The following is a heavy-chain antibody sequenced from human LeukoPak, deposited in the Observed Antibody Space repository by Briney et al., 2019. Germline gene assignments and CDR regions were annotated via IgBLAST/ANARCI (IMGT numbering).Heavy chain of an antibody. D-gene: IGHD5-12*01. CDR1: GGSISSYY. V-gene: IGHV4-59*01. J-gene: IGHJ6*03. CDR3: ARTGYDWSWYYYYYMDV. Sequence: SETLSLTCTVSGGSISSYYWSWIRQPPGKGLEWIGYIYYSGSTNYNPSLKSRVTISVDTSKNQFSLKLSSVTAADTAVYYCARTGYDWSWYYYYYMDVWGKGTTVTVSS. CDR2: IYYSGST.